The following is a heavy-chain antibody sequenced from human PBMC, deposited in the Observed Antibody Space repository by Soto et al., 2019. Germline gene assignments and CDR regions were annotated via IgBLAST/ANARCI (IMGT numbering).Heavy chain of an antibody. J-gene: IGHJ4*02. CDR2: IRMKVNGSTT. Sequence: EVQLVESGGGLVQPGGSVRLSCATSGFTFSDHYMDWVRQAPGKGLEWVGRIRMKVNGSTTQYAASVKGRFTISRDDSKNSLYVQLNRLKTEDTAIYYCVRVDERYYFDYWGQGTLVTVSS. CDR1: GFTFSDHY. CDR3: VRVDERYYFDY. V-gene: IGHV3-72*01. D-gene: IGHD6-6*01.